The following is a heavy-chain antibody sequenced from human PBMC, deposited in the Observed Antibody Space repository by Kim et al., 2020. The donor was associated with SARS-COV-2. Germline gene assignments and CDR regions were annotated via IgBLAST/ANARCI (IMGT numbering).Heavy chain of an antibody. CDR3: TTVFGGYRCLSYDY. Sequence: YAAPVKGKFTISRDESKNTLYLQMNSLKTEDTAMYYCTTVFGGYRCLSYDYWGQGTLVTVSS. V-gene: IGHV3-15*01. J-gene: IGHJ4*02. D-gene: IGHD2-15*01.